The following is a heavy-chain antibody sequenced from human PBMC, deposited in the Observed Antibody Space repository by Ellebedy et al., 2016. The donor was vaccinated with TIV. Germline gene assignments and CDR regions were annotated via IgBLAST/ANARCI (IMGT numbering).Heavy chain of an antibody. CDR1: GFNFRSYW. J-gene: IGHJ5*02. D-gene: IGHD4-17*01. CDR2: IRQEGDEI. CDR3: ARRASYGDYAVQVNPWFDP. V-gene: IGHV3-7*01. Sequence: GESLKISCAASGFNFRSYWMTWVRQAPGKGLEWVAKIRQEGDEIYYVESVKGRVTISRDNAKNSLFLQMNSLRVDDTAVYYCARRASYGDYAVQVNPWFDPWGQGTLVTVSS.